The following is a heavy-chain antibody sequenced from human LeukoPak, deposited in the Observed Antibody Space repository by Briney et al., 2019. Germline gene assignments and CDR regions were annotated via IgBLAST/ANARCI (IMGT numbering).Heavy chain of an antibody. CDR2: IYHSGST. D-gene: IGHD2-2*01. Sequence: SETLSLTCAVSGYSISSGYYWGWIRQPPGKGLEWIGSIYHSGSTYYNPSLKSRVTISVDTSKNQFPLKLSSVTAADTAVYYCARWLQAAVPAANWFDPWGQGTLVTVSS. V-gene: IGHV4-38-2*01. CDR1: GYSISSGYY. J-gene: IGHJ5*02. CDR3: ARWLQAAVPAANWFDP.